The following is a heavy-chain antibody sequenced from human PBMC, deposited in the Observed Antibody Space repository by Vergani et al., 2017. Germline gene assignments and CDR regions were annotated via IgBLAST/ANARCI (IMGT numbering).Heavy chain of an antibody. D-gene: IGHD5-12*01. CDR1: GGSFNTYY. Sequence: QVQLEESGPGLVKPSETLSLTCTVSGGSFNTYYWSWIRQSPGKGLEWIGYIYSTGSTNYNPSLNSRVTMSVDTSKNQFSLKLSSVTAADTAVYYCARDYGGYSGYENQGMDVWGQGTTVTVSS. J-gene: IGHJ6*02. CDR2: IYSTGST. V-gene: IGHV4-59*13. CDR3: ARDYGGYSGYENQGMDV.